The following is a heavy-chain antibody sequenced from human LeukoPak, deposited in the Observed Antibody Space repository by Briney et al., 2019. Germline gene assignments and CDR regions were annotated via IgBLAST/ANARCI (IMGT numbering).Heavy chain of an antibody. V-gene: IGHV4-59*01. CDR1: GGSISSYY. Sequence: SSETLSLTCTVSGGSISSYYWRWIRQPPGKGLEWIGDIYSSGSTNYNPSLKSRVTISVDTSKNQFSLKLSAVTTADTAVYYCARESSGGSFDYWGQGTLVTVSS. CDR3: ARESSGGSFDY. D-gene: IGHD2-15*01. J-gene: IGHJ4*02. CDR2: IYSSGST.